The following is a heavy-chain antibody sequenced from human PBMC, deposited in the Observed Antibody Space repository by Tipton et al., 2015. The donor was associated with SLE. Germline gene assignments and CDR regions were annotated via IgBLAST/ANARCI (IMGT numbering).Heavy chain of an antibody. J-gene: IGHJ4*02. CDR1: GYIFTSFG. D-gene: IGHD2-21*01. CDR3: ASGLASDFEY. CDR2: ISAYNGDT. V-gene: IGHV1-18*01. Sequence: QSGAEVKKPGASVKVSCKASGYIFTSFGISWVRQAPGQGLEWMGWISAYNGDTNYAQKLQGRVTMTTDTSTITAYMELRSLRSDDTAVYFCASGLASDFEYWGRGTLVTVSS.